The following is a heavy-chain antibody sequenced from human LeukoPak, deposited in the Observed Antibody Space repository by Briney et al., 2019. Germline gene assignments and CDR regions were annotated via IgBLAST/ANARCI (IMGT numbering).Heavy chain of an antibody. CDR3: ARGGGRDSGRENDY. D-gene: IGHD1-26*01. Sequence: GASVKVSCKASGYTFTGYYMHWVRQAPGQGLEWMGRIDPNSGGTNYAQKFQGRVTMTRDTSISTAYMELSRLRSDDTAVYYCARGGGRDSGRENDYWGQGTLVTVSS. CDR1: GYTFTGYY. V-gene: IGHV1-2*06. J-gene: IGHJ4*02. CDR2: IDPNSGGT.